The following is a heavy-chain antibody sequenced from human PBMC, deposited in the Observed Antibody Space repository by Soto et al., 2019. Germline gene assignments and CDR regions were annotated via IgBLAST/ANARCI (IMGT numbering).Heavy chain of an antibody. J-gene: IGHJ4*02. V-gene: IGHV1-69*13. D-gene: IGHD3-10*01. CDR2: IIPIFGTA. Sequence: SVKVSCKACGGTFSSYAISWVRQAPGQGLDWMGGIIPIFGTANYAQKFQGRVTITADESTSTAYMELSSLRSEDTAVYYCARNYYGSGSYYHFDYWGQGTLVTVSS. CDR1: GGTFSSYA. CDR3: ARNYYGSGSYYHFDY.